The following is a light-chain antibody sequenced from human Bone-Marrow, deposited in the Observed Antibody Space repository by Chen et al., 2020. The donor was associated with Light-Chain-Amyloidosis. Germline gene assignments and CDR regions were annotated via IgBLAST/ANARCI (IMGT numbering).Light chain of an antibody. CDR3: QQSYSSPLT. J-gene: IGKJ4*01. CDR2: ATS. V-gene: IGKV1-39*01. Sequence: DIQMTQSPSSLAASVVDRVTITCRASQSISSYLNWYQLKSGSAPKPLIYATSSLQSRVPPRFSGSGSGTDFTLTISSLQPEDFATYYCQQSYSSPLTFGGGTKVEI. CDR1: QSISSY.